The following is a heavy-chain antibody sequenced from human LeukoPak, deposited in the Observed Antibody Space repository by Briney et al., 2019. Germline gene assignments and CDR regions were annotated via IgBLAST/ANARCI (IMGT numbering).Heavy chain of an antibody. CDR2: IYSGGST. D-gene: IGHD3-10*01. CDR1: GFTVSSNY. CDR3: ARGIGELLGRGSY. V-gene: IGHV3-66*01. Sequence: TGGSLRLSCAASGFTVSSNYMSWVRQAPGKGLEWVSVIYSGGSTYYADSVKGRFTISRDNSKNTLYLQMNSLRAEDTAVYYCARGIGELLGRGSYWGQGTLVTVSS. J-gene: IGHJ4*02.